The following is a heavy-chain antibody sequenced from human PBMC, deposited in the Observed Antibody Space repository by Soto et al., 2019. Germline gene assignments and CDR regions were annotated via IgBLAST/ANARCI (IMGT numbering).Heavy chain of an antibody. CDR3: ARYGGGVPLYYFDY. CDR1: GFTFSSYW. D-gene: IGHD2-8*01. CDR2: IKQDGSEK. V-gene: IGHV3-7*01. Sequence: GGSLRLSCAASGFTFSSYWMSWVRQAPGKGLEWVANIKQDGSEKYYVDSVKGRFTISRDNAKNSLYLQMNSLRAEDTAVYYCARYGGGVPLYYFDYWGQGTLVTAPQ. J-gene: IGHJ4*02.